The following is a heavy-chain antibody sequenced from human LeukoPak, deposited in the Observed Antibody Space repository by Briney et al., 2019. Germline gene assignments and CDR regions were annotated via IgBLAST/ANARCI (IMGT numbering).Heavy chain of an antibody. Sequence: GGSLRLSCAASEFTFSYYNLNWVRQAPGKGLEWVSSITSTGSYTFYADSVKGRFTISRDNAKNSLYLQMNSLRADDTAVYYCAKEYSGSFSPFPSYFDYWGQGTLVTVSS. V-gene: IGHV3-21*04. D-gene: IGHD1-26*01. CDR2: ITSTGSYT. CDR3: AKEYSGSFSPFPSYFDY. J-gene: IGHJ4*02. CDR1: EFTFSYYN.